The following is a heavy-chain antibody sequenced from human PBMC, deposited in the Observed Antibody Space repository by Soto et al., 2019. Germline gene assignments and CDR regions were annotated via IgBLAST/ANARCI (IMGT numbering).Heavy chain of an antibody. J-gene: IGHJ4*02. Sequence: QVHLVQSGAEVKKPGAPVKVSCQGSGYAFTTYGITWVRQAPGQGLEWMGWISAPNGNTNYAQKLQGRVTVTRDTSTSTAYMELRSLRYDDTAVYYCARGRYGDYWGQGALVTVSS. V-gene: IGHV1-18*01. D-gene: IGHD1-1*01. CDR3: ARGRYGDY. CDR2: ISAPNGNT. CDR1: GYAFTTYG.